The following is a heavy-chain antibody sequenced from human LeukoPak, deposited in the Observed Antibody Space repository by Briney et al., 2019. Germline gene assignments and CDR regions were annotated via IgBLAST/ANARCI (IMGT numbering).Heavy chain of an antibody. CDR2: IYSGGTT. D-gene: IGHD5-12*01. J-gene: IGHJ6*03. CDR3: ARDGYGNNYMDV. CDR1: GFTVSSNF. Sequence: GGSLRLSCAASGFTVSSNFMSWVRQAPGKGLEWVSVIYSGGTTYYADSVKGRFTISRDNSKNTLSLQMNSLRAEDTAVYYCARDGYGNNYMDVWGKGSTVTVSS. V-gene: IGHV3-53*01.